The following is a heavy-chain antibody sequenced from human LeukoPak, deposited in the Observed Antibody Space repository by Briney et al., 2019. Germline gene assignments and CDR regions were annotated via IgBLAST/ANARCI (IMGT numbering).Heavy chain of an antibody. CDR2: INHSGST. Sequence: SETLSLTCTVSGGSITSGDYYWSWIRQPPGKGLEWIGEINHSGSTNYNPSLKSRVTISVDTSKNQFSLKLSSVTAADTAVYYCASVTGGRGSYAEVYFDYWGQGTLVTVSS. V-gene: IGHV4-30-4*01. J-gene: IGHJ4*02. D-gene: IGHD1-26*01. CDR3: ASVTGGRGSYAEVYFDY. CDR1: GGSITSGDYY.